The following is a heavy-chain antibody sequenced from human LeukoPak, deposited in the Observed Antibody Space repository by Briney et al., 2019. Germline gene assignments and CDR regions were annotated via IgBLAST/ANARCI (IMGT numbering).Heavy chain of an antibody. Sequence: GGSLRLSCAASGFTFSSYWMSWVRQAPGKGLGWVANIKHDGSEKYYVDSVRGRFTISRDNAKNSLYLQMNSLRAEDTAVYYCARDQPKVTTTFDYWGQGTLVTVSS. J-gene: IGHJ4*02. V-gene: IGHV3-7*01. CDR3: ARDQPKVTTTFDY. CDR2: IKHDGSEK. D-gene: IGHD4-11*01. CDR1: GFTFSSYW.